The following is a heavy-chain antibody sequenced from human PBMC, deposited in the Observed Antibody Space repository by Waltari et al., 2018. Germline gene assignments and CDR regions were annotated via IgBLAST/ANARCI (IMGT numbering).Heavy chain of an antibody. J-gene: IGHJ1*01. V-gene: IGHV3-66*02. CDR2: IFADCTT. CDR3: ARAGHPNS. Sequence: EVYLEQSGGGLVQPGGSLKLYCAASGATIDSNYMNWIRQAPGKGLQWSSVIFADCTTHYAGSVRGRFAISRDTSEDTLYLQLSGLRPDDSGFYYCARAGHPNSWGQGALVTVSS. D-gene: IGHD1-1*01. CDR1: GATIDSNY.